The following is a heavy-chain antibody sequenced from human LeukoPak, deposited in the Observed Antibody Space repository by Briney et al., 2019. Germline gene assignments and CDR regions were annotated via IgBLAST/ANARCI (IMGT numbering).Heavy chain of an antibody. CDR1: GGSISGSDLY. CDR2: IHSSGNS. CDR3: ARGSLHTNCTNGVCYYFDY. Sequence: TASETLSLTCTVSGGSISGSDLYWGWIRQLPGKGLEWIGNIHSSGNSFCNPSLKSRVTISVDTSKNQFSLKLSSMTAADTAVYYCARGSLHTNCTNGVCYYFDYWGQGTLVTVSS. D-gene: IGHD2-8*01. J-gene: IGHJ4*02. V-gene: IGHV4-39*07.